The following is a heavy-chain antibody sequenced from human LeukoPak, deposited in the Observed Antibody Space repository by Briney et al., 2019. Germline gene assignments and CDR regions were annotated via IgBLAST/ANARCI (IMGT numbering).Heavy chain of an antibody. V-gene: IGHV3-23*05. CDR3: ATLRLSDHFDY. CDR2: ITDNGNTT. Sequence: PAGSLRLSCAASAFTFSSYAMNWVRLSAGRGLEWVSAITDNGNTTYYADSVQGRFTISRDNSKSTLYLQMNSLGVEDTAVYYCATLRLSDHFDYWGLGTLVTVSS. D-gene: IGHD2-15*01. J-gene: IGHJ4*02. CDR1: AFTFSSYA.